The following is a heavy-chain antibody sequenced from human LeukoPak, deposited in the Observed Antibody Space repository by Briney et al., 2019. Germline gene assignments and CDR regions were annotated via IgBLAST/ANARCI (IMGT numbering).Heavy chain of an antibody. CDR3: ARDTYDLWSGYQEGYYYYYYMDV. J-gene: IGHJ6*03. V-gene: IGHV3-7*01. CDR2: IKQDGSEK. Sequence: GGSLRLSCAASGFTFSSYSMNWVRQAPGKGLEWVANIKQDGSEKYYVDSVKGRFTISRDNAKNSLYLQMNSLRAEDTAVYYCARDTYDLWSGYQEGYYYYYYMDVWGKGTTVTVSS. CDR1: GFTFSSYS. D-gene: IGHD3-3*01.